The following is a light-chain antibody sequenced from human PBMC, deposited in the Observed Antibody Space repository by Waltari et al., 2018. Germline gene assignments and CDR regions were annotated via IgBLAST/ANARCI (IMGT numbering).Light chain of an antibody. CDR1: SSDMGGYNL. J-gene: IGLJ2*01. Sequence: QAALTQPDSVSGSPGQWITISCTGTSSDMGGYNLVSWYQQHPGNAPKLTSYDFNKRPSGVSNRFSGSKSGNTASLTISGLQTEDEADYYCCSYGGSFTWIFGGGTKLTVL. CDR2: DFN. V-gene: IGLV2-23*02. CDR3: CSYGGSFTWI.